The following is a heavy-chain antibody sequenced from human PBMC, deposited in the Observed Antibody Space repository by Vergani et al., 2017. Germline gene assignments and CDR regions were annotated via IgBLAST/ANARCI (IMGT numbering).Heavy chain of an antibody. V-gene: IGHV3-7*01. CDR3: AREKTMAGAMVVYYYGMDV. CDR2: IKQDGSEK. D-gene: IGHD5-18*01. CDR1: GFTFSRYW. Sequence: EVHLLESGGGLVQSGGSLRLSCAASGFTFSRYWMSWVRQAPGKGLEWVANIKQDGSEKYYVDSMKGRFTISRDNAKNSLYVQMNSLRAEDTAVYYCAREKTMAGAMVVYYYGMDVWGQGTTVTVSS. J-gene: IGHJ6*02.